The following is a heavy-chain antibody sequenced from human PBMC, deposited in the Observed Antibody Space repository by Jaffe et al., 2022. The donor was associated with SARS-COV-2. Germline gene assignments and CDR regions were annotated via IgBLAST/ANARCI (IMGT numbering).Heavy chain of an antibody. CDR2: IKEDEIER. Sequence: EVQLVESGGGLVQPGGSLRLSCAASGFTFSKFWMTWVRQAPGKGPEWVANIKEDEIERYYVDSVKGRFTISRDNAKNSLYLQMNSLRAEDTAVYYCARPTLFGTASFFARGTVEYFQHWGQGTLVTVSS. CDR3: ARPTLFGTASFFARGTVEYFQH. J-gene: IGHJ1*01. D-gene: IGHD3-16*01. V-gene: IGHV3-7*01. CDR1: GFTFSKFW.